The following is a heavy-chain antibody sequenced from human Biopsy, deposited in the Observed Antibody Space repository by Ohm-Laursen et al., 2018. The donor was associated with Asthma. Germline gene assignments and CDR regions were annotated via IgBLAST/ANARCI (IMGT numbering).Heavy chain of an antibody. V-gene: IGHV3-53*01. CDR1: GSLVSREY. CDR3: ARGDSSNWSHYYFDY. J-gene: IGHJ4*02. D-gene: IGHD3-22*01. Sequence: SLRLSCAPQGSLVSREYMFGVGQAGAKGLEGVSGIYSGGTSHTADSVRGRFTISRDYSKNTLYLHMHSLRAEDTAVYYCARGDSSNWSHYYFDYRGQGTLVPVSS. CDR2: IYSGGTS.